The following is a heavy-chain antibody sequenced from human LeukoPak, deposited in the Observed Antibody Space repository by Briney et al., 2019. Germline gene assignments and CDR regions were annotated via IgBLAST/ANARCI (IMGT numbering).Heavy chain of an antibody. CDR3: AGRNYGSFDY. Sequence: SQTLSLTCAVSGGSISSGGYSWSWIRRPPGKGLEWIGYIYHSGSTYYNPSLKSRVTISVDRSKNQFSLNLSSVTAADTAVYYCAGRNYGSFDYWGQGTLVTVSS. D-gene: IGHD3-10*01. CDR2: IYHSGST. CDR1: GGSISSGGYS. V-gene: IGHV4-30-2*01. J-gene: IGHJ4*02.